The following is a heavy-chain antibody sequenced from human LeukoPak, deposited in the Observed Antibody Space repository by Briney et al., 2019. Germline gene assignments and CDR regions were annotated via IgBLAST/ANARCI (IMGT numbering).Heavy chain of an antibody. CDR2: IRYDGSNK. J-gene: IGHJ6*02. Sequence: GGSLRLPCAASGFTLSSFGMHWVRQAPGRGLVGVTYIRYDGSNKYYADSVKGRFTISRDNSKNTLYLQMNSLRAEDTAVYYCAKDEWVAAAGTALTWYYYGMDVWGQGTTVTVSS. CDR3: AKDEWVAAAGTALTWYYYGMDV. CDR1: GFTLSSFG. V-gene: IGHV3-30*02. D-gene: IGHD6-13*01.